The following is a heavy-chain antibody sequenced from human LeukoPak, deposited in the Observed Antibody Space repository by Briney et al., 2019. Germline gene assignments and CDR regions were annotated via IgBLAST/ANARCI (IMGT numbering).Heavy chain of an antibody. D-gene: IGHD6-13*01. CDR3: ARDSSSWYYFDH. CDR2: ISSSGTTI. V-gene: IGHV3-48*03. J-gene: IGHJ4*02. CDR1: GFTFSSYE. Sequence: GGSLRLSCAASGFTFSSYEMNWVRQAPGKGLEWVSYISSSGTTIYYADSVKGRFTISRDNAKNSLYLQMTSLRAEDTAIYYCARDSSSWYYFDHWGQGTLVTVSS.